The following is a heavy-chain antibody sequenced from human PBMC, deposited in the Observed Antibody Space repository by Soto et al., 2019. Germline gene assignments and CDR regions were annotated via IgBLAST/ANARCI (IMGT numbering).Heavy chain of an antibody. V-gene: IGHV4-34*01. CDR2: INHSGST. D-gene: IGHD6-13*01. CDR1: GGSFSGYY. CDR3: ASDSSSWYSDYYYYGMDV. J-gene: IGHJ6*02. Sequence: SETLSLTCAVYGGSFSGYYWSWIRQPPGKGLEWIGEINHSGSTNYNPSLKSRVTISVDTSKNQFSLKLSSVTAADTAVYYCASDSSSWYSDYYYYGMDVWGQGTTVT.